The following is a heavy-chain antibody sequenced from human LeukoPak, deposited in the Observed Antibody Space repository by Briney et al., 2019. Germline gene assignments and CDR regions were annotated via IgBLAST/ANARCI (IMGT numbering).Heavy chain of an antibody. CDR1: GFTFSGYE. Sequence: GGSLRLSCAASGFTFSGYEMNWVRQSPGKGLEWISYISSRGTTIYYADSVRGRFTVSKDNAKNSLYLQMNSLRAEDTAVYYCAREDVLRGVPYLVYWGQGTLVTVSS. CDR2: ISSRGTTI. CDR3: AREDVLRGVPYLVY. V-gene: IGHV3-48*03. D-gene: IGHD3-10*01. J-gene: IGHJ4*02.